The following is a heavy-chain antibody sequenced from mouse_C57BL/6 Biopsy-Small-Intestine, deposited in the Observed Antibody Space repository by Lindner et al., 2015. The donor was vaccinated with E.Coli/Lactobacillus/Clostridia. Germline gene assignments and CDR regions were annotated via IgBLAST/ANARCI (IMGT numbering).Heavy chain of an antibody. CDR3: AREGFYGSRWYFDV. D-gene: IGHD1-1*01. CDR1: GYTFTDYN. V-gene: IGHV1-18*01. J-gene: IGHJ1*03. CDR2: INPKKGDT. Sequence: VQLQESGPELVKPGASVKIPCKASGYTFTDYNMDWAKQSHGKSLEWIGDINPKKGDTIHNQKFKDKATLTVDKSSSTAYMELRSLTSEDTAVYYCAREGFYGSRWYFDVWGTGTTVTVSS.